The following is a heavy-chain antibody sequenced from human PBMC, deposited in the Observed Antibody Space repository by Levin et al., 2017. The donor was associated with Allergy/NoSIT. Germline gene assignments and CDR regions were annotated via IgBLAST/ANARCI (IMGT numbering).Heavy chain of an antibody. Sequence: GESLKISCAASGFTLRNYAMHWVRQAPGKGLEWVALVSYDGSSTHVADSVKGRLTISRDNSKNRLSLQMNSLRPEDTAVYYCARQLYSYSSGWFDFWGQGTLVTVSS. D-gene: IGHD6-19*01. V-gene: IGHV3-30*04. CDR1: GFTLRNYA. J-gene: IGHJ5*01. CDR3: ARQLYSYSSGWFDF. CDR2: VSYDGSST.